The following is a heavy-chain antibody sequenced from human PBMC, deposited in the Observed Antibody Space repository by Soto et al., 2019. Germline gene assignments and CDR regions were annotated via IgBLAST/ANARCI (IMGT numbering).Heavy chain of an antibody. Sequence: SETLSLTCTVSGGSISSYYWSWIRQPPGKGLEWIGHIYYSGSTNYNPSHKNRVTISVDTSKNQFSLKLSSVTAADTAVYYCARQAYSSSSGFGWFDPWGQGTLVTVS. D-gene: IGHD6-6*01. V-gene: IGHV4-59*08. CDR2: IYYSGST. CDR3: ARQAYSSSSGFGWFDP. J-gene: IGHJ5*02. CDR1: GGSISSYY.